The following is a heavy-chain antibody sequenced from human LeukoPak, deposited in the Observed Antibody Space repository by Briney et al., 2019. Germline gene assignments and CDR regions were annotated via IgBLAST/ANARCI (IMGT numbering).Heavy chain of an antibody. D-gene: IGHD6-19*01. J-gene: IGHJ2*01. CDR1: GYTFTSYA. CDR3: ARDSEGIVVAGTDRYFDL. CDR2: INAGNGNT. Sequence: ASVKVSCKASGYTFTSYAMHWVRQAPGQRLEWMGWINAGNGNTKYSQKFQGRVTMTTDTSTSTAYMELRSLRSDDTAVYYCARDSEGIVVAGTDRYFDLWGRGPLVPVSS. V-gene: IGHV1-3*01.